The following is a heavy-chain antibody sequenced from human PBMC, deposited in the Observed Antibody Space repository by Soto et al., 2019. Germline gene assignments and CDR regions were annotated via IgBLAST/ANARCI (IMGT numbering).Heavy chain of an antibody. CDR1: GFTFSSYG. V-gene: IGHV3-30*18. Sequence: PGGSLRLSCAASGFTFSSYGMHWVRQAPGKGLEWVAIISFDGSNKYYADSVKGRFTISRDNSKNTLYLQMNSLRAEDTAVYYCAKGRKYYYGSSVPFDFWGQGTLVTVSS. J-gene: IGHJ4*02. D-gene: IGHD3-22*01. CDR3: AKGRKYYYGSSVPFDF. CDR2: ISFDGSNK.